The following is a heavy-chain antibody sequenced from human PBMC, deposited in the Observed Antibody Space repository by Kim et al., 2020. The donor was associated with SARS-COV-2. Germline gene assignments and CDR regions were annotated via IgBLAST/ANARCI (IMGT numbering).Heavy chain of an antibody. V-gene: IGHV1-69*13. CDR1: GGIFSTYS. CDR2: VIPIFGTA. J-gene: IGHJ6*02. CDR3: ARVIAYCGGDSSQNHYYYAIDV. D-gene: IGHD2-21*01. Sequence: SVKVSCKASGGIFSTYSISWVRQAPGQGLEWMGGVIPIFGTANYAQKFQGRVSITADESTSTAYMELSSLRSEDTAVYYCARVIAYCGGDSSQNHYYYAIDVWGQGTTVTVSS.